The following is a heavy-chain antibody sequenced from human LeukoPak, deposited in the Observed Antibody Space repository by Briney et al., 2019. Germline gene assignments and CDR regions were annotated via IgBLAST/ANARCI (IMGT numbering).Heavy chain of an antibody. J-gene: IGHJ3*02. CDR2: ISWNSGSI. D-gene: IGHD2-8*02. CDR3: AKDEFVASDFTGAFDI. CDR1: GFKFDGYA. V-gene: IGHV3-9*03. Sequence: GGSLRLSCVASGFKFDGYAMHWVRQAPGKGLEWVSGISWNSGSIGYADSVKGRFTISRDNAKNSLYLQMNSLRAEDMALYYCAKDEFVASDFTGAFDIWGQGTMVTVSS.